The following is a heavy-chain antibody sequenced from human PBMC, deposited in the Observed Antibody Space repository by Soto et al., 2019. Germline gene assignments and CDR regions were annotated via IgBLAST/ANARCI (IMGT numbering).Heavy chain of an antibody. J-gene: IGHJ5*02. Sequence: SETLSLTCTVSGGSISSGGYYWSWIRQHPGKGLEWIGYIYYSGSTNYNPSLKSRVTISVDTSKNQFSLKLSSVTAADTAVYYCARDTVGGGWFDPWGQGTLVTVSS. CDR3: ARDTVGGGWFDP. D-gene: IGHD4-17*01. CDR2: IYYSGST. V-gene: IGHV4-61*08. CDR1: GGSISSGGYY.